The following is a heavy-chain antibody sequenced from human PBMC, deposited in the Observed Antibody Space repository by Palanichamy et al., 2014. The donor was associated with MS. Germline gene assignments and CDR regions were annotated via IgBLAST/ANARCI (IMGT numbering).Heavy chain of an antibody. V-gene: IGHV1-46*01. CDR2: INPSGGST. CDR3: ATLITGTTESP. D-gene: IGHD1-20*01. CDR1: GYTFTSYY. J-gene: IGHJ5*02. Sequence: QVQLVQSGAEVKKPGASVKVSCKASGYTFTSYYMHWVRQAPGQGLEWMGIINPSGGSTSYAQKFRGRVTMTRDTSTSTVYMGLSSLRSEDTTVYYCATLITGTTESPWGQGTLVTVSS.